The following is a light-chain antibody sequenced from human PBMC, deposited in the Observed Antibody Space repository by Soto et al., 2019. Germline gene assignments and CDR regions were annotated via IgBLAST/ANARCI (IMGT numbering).Light chain of an antibody. Sequence: DIQMTQSPSTVSAYVGDSVTITCRASQSITTWLAWYQQRPGKAPKLLLYDVSSLQSGVPARFSGSGSGTEFTLTISRLQPDDFATYYCQHYKMYYPWTFGQGHNVHI. V-gene: IGKV1-5*01. J-gene: IGKJ1*01. CDR3: QHYKMYYPWT. CDR2: DVS. CDR1: QSITTW.